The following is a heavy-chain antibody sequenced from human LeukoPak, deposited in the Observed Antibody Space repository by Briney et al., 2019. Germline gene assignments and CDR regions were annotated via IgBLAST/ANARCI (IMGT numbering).Heavy chain of an antibody. V-gene: IGHV4-59*12. CDR1: GGSISSYY. D-gene: IGHD6-19*01. J-gene: IGHJ3*02. CDR2: IYYSGST. CDR3: ARCSVAGFAFDI. Sequence: SETLSLTCTVSGGSISSYYWSWIRQPPGKGLEWIGYIYYSGSTNYNPSLKSRVTISVDTSKNQFPLKLSSVTAADTAVYYCARCSVAGFAFDIWGQGTMVTVSS.